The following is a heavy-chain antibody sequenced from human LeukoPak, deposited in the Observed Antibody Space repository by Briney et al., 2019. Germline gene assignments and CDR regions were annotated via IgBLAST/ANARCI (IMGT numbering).Heavy chain of an antibody. J-gene: IGHJ6*02. CDR2: IKSKTDGGPT. CDR1: GFPFSNAC. D-gene: IGHD3-22*01. V-gene: IGHV3-15*01. CDR3: TTDPPGAYYYDSSGYYYYGMDV. Sequence: GGPLRLSCAASGFPFSNACMSWVRQAPGKGLEWVGRIKSKTDGGPTDYAAPVKGRFTISRDDSKNTLYLQMNSLKTEDTAVYYCTTDPPGAYYYDSSGYYYYGMDVWGQGTTVTVSS.